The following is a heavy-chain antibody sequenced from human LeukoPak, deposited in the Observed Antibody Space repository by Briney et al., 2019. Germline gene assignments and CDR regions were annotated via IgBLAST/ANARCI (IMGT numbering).Heavy chain of an antibody. CDR1: GFTFSSYS. CDR3: ASELVNWFDP. CDR2: ISSSGSSI. J-gene: IGHJ5*02. Sequence: GGSLRLSCAASGFTFSSYSMNWVRQAPGKGLERVSYISSSGSSIYYADSVKGRFTISRDNAKNSLYLQMNSLRAEDTAVYYCASELVNWFDPWGQGTLVTVSS. V-gene: IGHV3-48*04. D-gene: IGHD3-9*01.